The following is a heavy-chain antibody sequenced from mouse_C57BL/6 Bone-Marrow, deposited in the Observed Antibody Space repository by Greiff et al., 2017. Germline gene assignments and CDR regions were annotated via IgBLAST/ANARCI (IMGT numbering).Heavy chain of an antibody. CDR1: GYAFTNYL. J-gene: IGHJ4*01. CDR2: INPGSGGT. CDR3: ARSGGLRRYYYAMDY. D-gene: IGHD2-4*01. Sequence: QVQLQQSGAELVRPGTSVKVSCKASGYAFTNYLIEWVKQRPGQGLEWIGVINPGSGGTNYNEKFKGKATLPADKSSSTAYMQLSSLTSEDSAVYFCARSGGLRRYYYAMDYWGQGTSVTVSS. V-gene: IGHV1-54*01.